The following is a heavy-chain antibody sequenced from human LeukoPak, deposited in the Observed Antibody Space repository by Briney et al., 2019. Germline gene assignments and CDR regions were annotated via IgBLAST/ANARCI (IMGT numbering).Heavy chain of an antibody. Sequence: PGGSLRLSCAASGFTFSSYSMNWVRQAPGKGLEWVSSISISSSYIYYADSVKGRFTISRDNAKNSLYLQMNSLRAEDTAVYYCASYYSGSYTRGDYWGQGTLVTVSS. D-gene: IGHD1-26*01. CDR1: GFTFSSYS. CDR3: ASYYSGSYTRGDY. V-gene: IGHV3-21*01. CDR2: ISISSSYI. J-gene: IGHJ4*02.